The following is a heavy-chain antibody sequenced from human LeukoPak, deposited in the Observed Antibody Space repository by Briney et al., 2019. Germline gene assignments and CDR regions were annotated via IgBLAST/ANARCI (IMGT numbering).Heavy chain of an antibody. V-gene: IGHV3-30*18. Sequence: PGGSLRLSCAASGFTFSNYGMHWVRQAPGKGLEWVAGISFDENRQYYTDSVRGRFTISRDNSKNTLHLQMSSLRPGDSAVYFCANARGAVGVNPEFDYWGQGTLVTVSS. D-gene: IGHD1-26*01. J-gene: IGHJ4*02. CDR1: GFTFSNYG. CDR2: ISFDENRQ. CDR3: ANARGAVGVNPEFDY.